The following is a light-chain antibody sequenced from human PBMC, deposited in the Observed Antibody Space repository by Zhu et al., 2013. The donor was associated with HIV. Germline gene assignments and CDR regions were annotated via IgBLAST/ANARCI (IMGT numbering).Light chain of an antibody. CDR1: QDISNY. CDR2: DAS. Sequence: DIQMTQSPSSLSASVGDRVTITCQASQDISNYLNWYQQKPGKAPKLLIYDASNLETGVPSRFSGSGSGTDFTFTISSLQPEDIATYYCQQYDNFPRSFGQGTKLE. CDR3: QQYDNFPRS. V-gene: IGKV1-33*01. J-gene: IGKJ2*04.